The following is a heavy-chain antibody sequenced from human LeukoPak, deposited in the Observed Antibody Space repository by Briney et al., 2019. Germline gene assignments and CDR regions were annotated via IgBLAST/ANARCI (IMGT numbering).Heavy chain of an antibody. Sequence: GGSLRLSCAASGFTFSRYSMHWVRQAPGKGLEYVSAISNNGGSTYYAKSVKGRFTISRDNSKNTLYLQMGSLRAEDMAVYYCARTSIAAREADYWGQGTLVTVSA. CDR3: ARTSIAAREADY. D-gene: IGHD6-6*01. J-gene: IGHJ4*02. CDR1: GFTFSRYS. V-gene: IGHV3-64*01. CDR2: ISNNGGST.